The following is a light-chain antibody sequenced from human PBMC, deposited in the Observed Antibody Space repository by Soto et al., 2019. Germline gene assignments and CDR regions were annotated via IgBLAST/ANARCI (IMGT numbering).Light chain of an antibody. CDR3: QQYGTSPYT. CDR2: GTS. Sequence: EIGLTQSPGTLSLSPGERATLSCRASQSVSRSYLAWYRQKPGQPPRLLMSGTSSRAPGIPERFSGSGSGTDFTLTISRLEPEDFAVYYCQQYGTSPYTFGQGTKLEIK. CDR1: QSVSRSY. J-gene: IGKJ2*01. V-gene: IGKV3-20*01.